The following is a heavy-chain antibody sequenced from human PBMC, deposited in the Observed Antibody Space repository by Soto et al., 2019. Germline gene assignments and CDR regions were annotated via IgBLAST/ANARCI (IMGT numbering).Heavy chain of an antibody. D-gene: IGHD6-6*01. CDR1: GDSISTADYY. CDR2: IYYSGNT. Sequence: SETLSLTCTVSGDSISTADYYWNWIRQPPGKGLEWIGYIYYSGNTYYIPSLKSRVTISVDTSKNQISLKRNSVTAADTAVYYCARGIYSASSFFDSWGQGTLVTVSS. V-gene: IGHV4-30-4*01. J-gene: IGHJ4*02. CDR3: ARGIYSASSFFDS.